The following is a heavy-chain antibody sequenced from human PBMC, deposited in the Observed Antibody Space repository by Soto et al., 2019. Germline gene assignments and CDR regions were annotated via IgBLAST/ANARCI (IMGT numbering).Heavy chain of an antibody. CDR1: GGTFSSYA. Sequence: ASVKVSCKASGGTFSSYAISWVRQAPGQGLEWMGGIIPIFGTANYAQKFQGRVTITADESTSTAYMELSSLRSEDTAVYYCARGRSPPYYYGSGSYQVFNWFDPWGQGTLVTVSS. V-gene: IGHV1-69*13. CDR3: ARGRSPPYYYGSGSYQVFNWFDP. D-gene: IGHD3-10*01. CDR2: IIPIFGTA. J-gene: IGHJ5*02.